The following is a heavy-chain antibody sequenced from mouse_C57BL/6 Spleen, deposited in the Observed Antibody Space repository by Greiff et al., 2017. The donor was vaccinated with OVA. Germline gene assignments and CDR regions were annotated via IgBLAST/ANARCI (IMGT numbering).Heavy chain of an antibody. J-gene: IGHJ3*01. Sequence: VQRVESGPELVKPGASVKLSCKASGYTFTSYDINWVKQRPGQGLEWIGWIYPRDGSTKYNEKFKGKATLTVDTSSSTAYMELHSLTSEDSAVYFCASPGDYDGFAYWGQGTLVTVSA. D-gene: IGHD2-4*01. CDR1: GYTFTSYD. V-gene: IGHV1-85*01. CDR2: IYPRDGST. CDR3: ASPGDYDGFAY.